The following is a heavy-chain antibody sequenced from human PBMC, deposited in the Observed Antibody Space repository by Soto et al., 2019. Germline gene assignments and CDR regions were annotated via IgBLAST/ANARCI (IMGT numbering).Heavy chain of an antibody. Sequence: GGSLRLSCAASGFTFSSYAMSWVRQAPGKGLEWVSAISGSGGSTYYADSVKGRFTISRDNSKNTLYLQMNSLRAEDTAVYYCAKQGGDRFYYYDYMDVWAKGTTDTVSS. CDR3: AKQGGDRFYYYDYMDV. V-gene: IGHV3-23*01. D-gene: IGHD2-21*01. CDR2: ISGSGGST. J-gene: IGHJ6*03. CDR1: GFTFSSYA.